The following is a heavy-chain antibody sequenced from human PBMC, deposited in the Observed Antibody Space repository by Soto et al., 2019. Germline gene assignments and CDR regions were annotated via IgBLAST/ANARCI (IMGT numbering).Heavy chain of an antibody. J-gene: IGHJ4*02. CDR3: AKDYRRTVAVLIALDY. D-gene: IGHD6-19*01. CDR1: GFTFSSYA. V-gene: IGHV3-23*01. Sequence: PGGSLRLSCAASGFTFSSYAMSWVRQAPGKGLEWVSAISGSGGSTYYADPVKGRFTISRDNSKNTLYLQMNSLRAEDTAVYYCAKDYRRTVAVLIALDYWGQGTLVTVSS. CDR2: ISGSGGST.